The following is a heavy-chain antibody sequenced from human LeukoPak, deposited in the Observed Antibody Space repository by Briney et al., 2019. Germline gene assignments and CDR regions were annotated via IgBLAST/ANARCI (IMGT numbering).Heavy chain of an antibody. CDR3: ARGVDSSSWYLPYYYYYYMDV. CDR2: ISAYNGNT. D-gene: IGHD6-13*01. V-gene: IGHV1-18*04. CDR1: GYTFTSYY. J-gene: IGHJ6*03. Sequence: ASVKVSCKASGYTFTSYYMHWVRQAPGQGLEWMGWISAYNGNTNYAQKLQGRVTMTTDTSTSTAYMELSSLRSEDTAVYYCARGVDSSSWYLPYYYYYYMDVWGKGTTVTISS.